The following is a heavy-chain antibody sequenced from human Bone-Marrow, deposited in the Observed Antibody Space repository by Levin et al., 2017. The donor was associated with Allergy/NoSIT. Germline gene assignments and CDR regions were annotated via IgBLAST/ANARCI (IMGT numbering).Heavy chain of an antibody. Sequence: GESLKISCAPSGFNFFDYGMAWVRQAPGKGLEWVSAINGGGASTYYADSVKGRLTISRDTFKNTLHLQVNSLRAEDTAIYYCAKVSGYDFWSGYPTPHNYLDVWGKGTTVIVSS. CDR1: GFNFFDYG. CDR3: AKVSGYDFWSGYPTPHNYLDV. J-gene: IGHJ6*03. CDR2: INGGGAST. D-gene: IGHD3-3*01. V-gene: IGHV3-23*01.